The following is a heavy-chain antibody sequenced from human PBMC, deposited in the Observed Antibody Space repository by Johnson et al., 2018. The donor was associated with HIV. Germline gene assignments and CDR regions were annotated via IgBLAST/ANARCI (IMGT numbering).Heavy chain of an antibody. D-gene: IGHD3-16*01. J-gene: IGHJ3*01. CDR2: TRYDGNTK. CDR3: EKTRMGGILEAWDL. CDR1: GFTFNNYP. Sequence: QVQLVESGGGVVQPGRSLRLSCAVSGFTFNNYPMHWVRQAPGKGLEWVAFTRYDGNTKYYADSVKGRFIISRDNSKNTLYLQMNSLTIEDTAVFYCEKTRMGGILEAWDLWGQGTMVIVS. V-gene: IGHV3-30*02.